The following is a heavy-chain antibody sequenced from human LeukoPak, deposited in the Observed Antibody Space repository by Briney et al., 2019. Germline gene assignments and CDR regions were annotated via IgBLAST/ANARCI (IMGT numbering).Heavy chain of an antibody. D-gene: IGHD6-13*01. V-gene: IGHV3-33*06. CDR2: VWNDGSNK. CDR3: AKGLRNMAAGDC. CDR1: GFTFSRYG. Sequence: PGGSLRLSCAASGFTFSRYGMHWVRQAPGKGLEWVAVVWNDGSNKYYGDSVKGRFTISRDNSKNMLYLQMNSLRAEDTALYYCAKGLRNMAAGDCWGQGTLVTVSS. J-gene: IGHJ4*02.